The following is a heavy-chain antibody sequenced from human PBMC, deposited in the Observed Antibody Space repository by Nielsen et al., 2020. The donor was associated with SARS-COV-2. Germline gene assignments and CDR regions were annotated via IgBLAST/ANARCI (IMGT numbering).Heavy chain of an antibody. CDR2: IDPSDSYT. CDR1: GYSFTSYW. V-gene: IGHV5-10-1*04. J-gene: IGHJ6*02. CDR3: ARHSGVGSSWDGMDV. D-gene: IGHD6-13*01. Sequence: GESLKISCKGSGYSFTSYWISWVRQMPGKGLEWMGRIDPSDSYTNYSPSFQGQVTISADKSISTAYLQWSSLKASDTAMYYCARHSGVGSSWDGMDVWGQGTTVTVSS.